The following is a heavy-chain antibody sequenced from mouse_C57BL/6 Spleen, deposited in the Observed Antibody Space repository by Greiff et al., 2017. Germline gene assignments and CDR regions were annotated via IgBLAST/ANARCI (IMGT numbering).Heavy chain of an antibody. CDR3: AREGTIVTDYAMDY. CDR2: IYPGSGNT. J-gene: IGHJ4*01. V-gene: IGHV1-66*01. D-gene: IGHD2-5*01. CDR1: GYSFTSYY. Sequence: VKLQQSGPELVKPGASVKISCKASGYSFTSYYIHWVKQRPGQGLEWIGWIYPGSGNTKYNEKFKGKATLTADTSSSTAYMQLSSLTSEDSAVYYCAREGTIVTDYAMDYWGQGTSVTVSS.